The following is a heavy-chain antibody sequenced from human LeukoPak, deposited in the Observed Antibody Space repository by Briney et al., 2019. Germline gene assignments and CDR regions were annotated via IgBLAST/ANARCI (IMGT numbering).Heavy chain of an antibody. CDR2: ISSSGSTI. J-gene: IGHJ5*02. V-gene: IGHV3-48*03. Sequence: GGSLRLSCAASGFTFSFYEMNWVRQAPGKGLEWVSYISSSGSTIYYADSVKGRFTMYRDNAKNTLYLQMNSLRAEDTAVYYCARDDSGSYLWGQGTLVTVSS. CDR3: ARDDSGSYL. D-gene: IGHD1-26*01. CDR1: GFTFSFYE.